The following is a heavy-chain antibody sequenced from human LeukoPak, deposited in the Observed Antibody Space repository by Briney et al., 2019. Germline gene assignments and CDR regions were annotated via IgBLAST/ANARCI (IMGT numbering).Heavy chain of an antibody. CDR2: ISSSSSTI. J-gene: IGHJ4*02. V-gene: IGHV3-48*01. D-gene: IGHD5-12*01. CDR3: AKAGYVYYFDY. CDR1: GFTFSSYS. Sequence: GGSLRLSCAASGFTFSSYSMNWVRQAPGKGLEWVSYISSSSSTIYYADSVKGRFTISRDNAKNSLYLQMNSLRAEGTAVYYCAKAGYVYYFDYWGQGTLVTVSS.